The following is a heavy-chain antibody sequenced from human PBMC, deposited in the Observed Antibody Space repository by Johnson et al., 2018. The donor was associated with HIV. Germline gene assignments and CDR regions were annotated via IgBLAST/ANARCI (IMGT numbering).Heavy chain of an antibody. D-gene: IGHD3-10*01. CDR3: AKTALFQSIWDAFDI. J-gene: IGHJ3*02. V-gene: IGHV3-23*04. CDR2: ISGSGGST. Sequence: VQLVESGGGLVQPGGSLRLSCAAAGFTFSSYAMSWVRQAPGKGLEWVSAISGSGGSTYYADSVTGRFTISRDNAKNSLYLQMNSLRAEDTALYYCAKTALFQSIWDAFDIWGQGTMVTVSS. CDR1: GFTFSSYA.